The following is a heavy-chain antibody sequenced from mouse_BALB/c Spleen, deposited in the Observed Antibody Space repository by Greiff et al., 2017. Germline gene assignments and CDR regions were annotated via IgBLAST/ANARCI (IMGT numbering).Heavy chain of an antibody. CDR2: ISYSGST. CDR3: ARVLTGAFAY. D-gene: IGHD4-1*01. Sequence: EVKLMESGPSLVKPSQTLSLTCSVTGDSITSGYWNWIRKFPGNKLEYMGYISYSGSTYYNPSLKSRISITRDTSKNQYYLQLNSVTTEDTATYYCARVLTGAFAYWGQGTLVTVSA. J-gene: IGHJ3*01. V-gene: IGHV3-8*02. CDR1: GDSITSGY.